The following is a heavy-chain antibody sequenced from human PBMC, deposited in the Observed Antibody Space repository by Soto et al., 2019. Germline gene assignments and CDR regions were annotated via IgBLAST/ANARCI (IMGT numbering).Heavy chain of an antibody. J-gene: IGHJ3*01. Sequence: EVQLSESGGGLVRPGGSLRLSCAASGFIFTTYAMNWVRQAPGKGLEWVSVIGGRGSRAYYADSVQGRFTISRDNPKNTLSIQLSSLTADDTGIYYCVRQGRGSFDFWGRGTIVGVS. CDR2: IGGRGSRA. CDR1: GFIFTTYA. V-gene: IGHV3-23*01. CDR3: VRQGRGSFDF. D-gene: IGHD5-12*01.